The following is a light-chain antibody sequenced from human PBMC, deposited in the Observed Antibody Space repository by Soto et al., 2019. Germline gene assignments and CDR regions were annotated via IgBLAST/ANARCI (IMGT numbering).Light chain of an antibody. CDR2: YAS. J-gene: IGKJ4*01. CDR3: QQYDYWPVT. CDR1: QSVSSY. V-gene: IGKV3-15*01. Sequence: EIVLTQSPATLSLSPGERATLSCRASQSVSSYLAWYQQKPGQAPRLLISYASTGATGIPARFSGSGSGTDFTLTINSLQSEDFAIYYCQQYDYWPVTFGGGTKVDIK.